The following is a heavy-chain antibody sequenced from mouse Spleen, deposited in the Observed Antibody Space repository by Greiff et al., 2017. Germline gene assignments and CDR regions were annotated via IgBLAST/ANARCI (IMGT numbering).Heavy chain of an antibody. D-gene: IGHD2-4*01. CDR3: ARRGDDYGWYFDV. CDR1: GFTFSSYG. V-gene: IGHV5-6*02. Sequence: EVKLMESGGDLVKPGGSLKLSCAASGFTFSSYGMSWVRQTPDKRLEWVATISSGGSYTYYPDSVKGRFTISRDNAKNTLYLQMSSLKSEDTAMYYCARRGDDYGWYFDVWGTGTTVTVSS. J-gene: IGHJ1*03. CDR2: ISSGGSYT.